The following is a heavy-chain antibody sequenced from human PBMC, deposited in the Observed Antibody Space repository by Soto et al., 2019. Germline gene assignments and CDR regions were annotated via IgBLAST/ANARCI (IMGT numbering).Heavy chain of an antibody. D-gene: IGHD6-13*01. CDR3: STEDMPAAGITPHI. J-gene: IGHJ4*02. Sequence: PGGSLRLSCAASGFTFSSYAMHWVRQAPGKGLEWVAVISYDGSSKYYADSVKGRFTVSRDNSKNTLYLQMNSLRPEDTAVYYCSTEDMPAAGITPHIWGMGTLVTV. V-gene: IGHV3-30-3*01. CDR2: ISYDGSSK. CDR1: GFTFSSYA.